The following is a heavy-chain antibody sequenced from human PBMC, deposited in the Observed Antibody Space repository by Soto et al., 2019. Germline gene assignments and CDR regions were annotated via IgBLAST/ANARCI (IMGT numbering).Heavy chain of an antibody. CDR1: FIRGSHG. Sequence: PSETLSLTCDFIRGSHGWSWLRQPPWKGLEWIGEINHSGSTNYNQSLKSRVTISVDTSKNQFSLKLSSVTAADTAVYYSAREPTYSSSWYSPRWGFDYWGQGTLVTVS. J-gene: IGHJ4*02. V-gene: IGHV4-4*02. D-gene: IGHD6-13*01. CDR3: AREPTYSSSWYSPRWGFDY. CDR2: INHSGST.